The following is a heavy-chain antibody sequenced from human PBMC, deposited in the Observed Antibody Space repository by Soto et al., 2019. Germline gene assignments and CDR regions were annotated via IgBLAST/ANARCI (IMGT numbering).Heavy chain of an antibody. V-gene: IGHV4-34*01. CDR2: INHSGGT. D-gene: IGHD3-16*01. CDR1: GGSFSYYY. J-gene: IGHJ4*02. Sequence: PSETLSLTCAVYGGSFSYYYWTWIRQPPGKGLEWIGEINHSGGTNYNPSLKSRVTISEDTSKNQFSLKLKSVTAADTAMYYCARGSWAVRFEYWAKGTLVTVSS. CDR3: ARGSWAVRFEY.